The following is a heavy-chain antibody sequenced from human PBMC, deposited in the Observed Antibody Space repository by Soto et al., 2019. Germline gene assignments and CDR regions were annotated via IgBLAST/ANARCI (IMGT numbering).Heavy chain of an antibody. CDR3: ARDGGMHSGGIDY. Sequence: QVQLVQSGAEVKKPGSSVKVSCKASGGTFSSYSINWVRQAPGQGLEWMGAIIPIFGTANYAQKFQGRATITADESTRKAYSELNSLRSEDTAVYYCARDGGMHSGGIDYWGQGNVVTVPS. J-gene: IGHJ4*02. CDR1: GGTFSSYS. D-gene: IGHD1-26*01. CDR2: IIPIFGTA. V-gene: IGHV1-69*01.